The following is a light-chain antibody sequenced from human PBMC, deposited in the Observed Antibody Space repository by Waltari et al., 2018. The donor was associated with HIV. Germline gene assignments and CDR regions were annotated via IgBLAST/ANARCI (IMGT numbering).Light chain of an antibody. V-gene: IGLV2-14*01. CDR3: TSLGDTNSIL. J-gene: IGLJ2*01. CDR2: KVN. Sequence: SALIQPASVSGSPGQSVTIYCTRTGPDIGNYVVWYQQFAGKAPQLILFKVNSRPSVVSFRFSGFKSGDTASLTISGLQPEHDATYYCTSLGDTNSILFGGGTLLTVL. CDR1: GPDIGNY.